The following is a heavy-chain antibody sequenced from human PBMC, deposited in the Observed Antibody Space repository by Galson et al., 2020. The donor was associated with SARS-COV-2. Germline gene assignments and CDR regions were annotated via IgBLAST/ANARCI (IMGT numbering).Heavy chain of an antibody. V-gene: IGHV3-48*02. CDR2: IRSSNSET. CDR1: GFTFRSYD. J-gene: IGHJ3*01. Sequence: GGSLRLSCAASGFTFRSYDINWVRQAPGKGLEWISNIRSSNSETFYADSVRGRFTISRDNVKNVLSLQMNSLRDDDTAVYFCARDAYYAFDLWGQGTVVTVSS. CDR3: ARDAYYAFDL. D-gene: IGHD1-26*01.